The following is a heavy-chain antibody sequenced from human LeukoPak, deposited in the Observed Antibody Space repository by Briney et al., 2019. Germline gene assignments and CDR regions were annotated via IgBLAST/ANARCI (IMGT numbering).Heavy chain of an antibody. J-gene: IGHJ4*02. CDR1: GGSFSGYY. V-gene: IGHV4-34*01. D-gene: IGHD2-21*01. Sequence: SETLSLTCAVYGGSFSGYYWSWIRQPPGKGLEWIGEINHSGSTNYNPSLKSRVTISVDTSKNQFSLKLSSVTAADTAVYYCARGGKYHRIPPRFDYWGQGTLVTVFS. CDR3: ARGGKYHRIPPRFDY. CDR2: INHSGST.